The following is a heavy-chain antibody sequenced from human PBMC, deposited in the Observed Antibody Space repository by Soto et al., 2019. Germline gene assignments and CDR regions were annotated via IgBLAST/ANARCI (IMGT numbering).Heavy chain of an antibody. V-gene: IGHV3-15*01. Sequence: GRSRIIQATGKGLEWVGHIKTTTDGGTTDYAAPVKGRFTISRDDSQNTLYLQMNSLNTEDTAVYYCTTESHGYGDLDCWGHGTLVTVSS. CDR2: IKTTTDGGTT. D-gene: IGHD6-13*01. J-gene: IGHJ4*01. CDR1: G. CDR3: TTESHGYGDLDC.